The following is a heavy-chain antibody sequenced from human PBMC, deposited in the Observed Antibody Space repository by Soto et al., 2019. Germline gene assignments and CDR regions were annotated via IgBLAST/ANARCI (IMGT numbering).Heavy chain of an antibody. V-gene: IGHV4-59*08. CDR2: IYYTGST. D-gene: IGHD3-3*01. J-gene: IGHJ5*02. CDR3: ARSRVGSSYYPFNWFDP. Sequence: PSETLSLTCTVSGVSISSYYWSWIRQPPGKGLEWIGFIYYTGSTNYNPSLESRVTISVDTSKSQFSLKLSSVTAADTAVYYCARSRVGSSYYPFNWFDPWGQGTLVTVSS. CDR1: GVSISSYY.